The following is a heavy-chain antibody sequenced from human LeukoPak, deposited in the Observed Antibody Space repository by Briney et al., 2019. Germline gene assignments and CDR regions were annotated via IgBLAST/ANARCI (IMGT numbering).Heavy chain of an antibody. D-gene: IGHD4-17*01. Sequence: GGSLRLSCAASGFTFSSYWMSWVRQAPGKGLEWVANIKQDGSEKYYVDSVKGRFTISRDNAKNSLYLQMNSLRAEDTAVYYSARDHRVTTIFYYYYYMDVWGKGTTVTISS. J-gene: IGHJ6*03. CDR1: GFTFSSYW. CDR2: IKQDGSEK. V-gene: IGHV3-7*01. CDR3: ARDHRVTTIFYYYYYMDV.